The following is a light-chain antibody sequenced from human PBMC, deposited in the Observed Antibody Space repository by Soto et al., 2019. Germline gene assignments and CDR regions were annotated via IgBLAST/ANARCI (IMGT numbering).Light chain of an antibody. V-gene: IGKV3-11*01. Sequence: EIVLPPSPATLSLSSGERAPLSCRASQSVSSYLAWYQQKPGQAPRLLIYDASNRATGIPARFSGSGSGTDFTLTISSLEPEDFAVYYCQQRSNWPLTFGGGTKVDIK. CDR3: QQRSNWPLT. CDR1: QSVSSY. CDR2: DAS. J-gene: IGKJ4*01.